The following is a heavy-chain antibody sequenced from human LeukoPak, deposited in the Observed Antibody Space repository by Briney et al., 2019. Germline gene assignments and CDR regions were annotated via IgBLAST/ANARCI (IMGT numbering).Heavy chain of an antibody. CDR3: ARNLGSDYYYGMDV. V-gene: IGHV3-30-3*01. CDR2: ISYDGSNK. J-gene: IGHJ6*02. D-gene: IGHD3-16*01. CDR1: GFTFSSYA. Sequence: PGGSLRLSCAASGFTFSSYAMHWVRQAPGKGLEWVAVISYDGSNKYYADSVKGRFTISRENSKKTLYLQMNRLRAEDTAVYYCARNLGSDYYYGMDVWGQGTTVTVSS.